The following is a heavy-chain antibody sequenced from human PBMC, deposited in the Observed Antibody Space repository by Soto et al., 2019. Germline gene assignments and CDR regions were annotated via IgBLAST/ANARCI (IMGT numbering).Heavy chain of an antibody. CDR1: GYTFTSYG. CDR3: ARVNYDFWSCYFSWFDP. J-gene: IGHJ5*02. D-gene: IGHD3-3*01. CDR2: ISAYNGNT. V-gene: IGHV1-18*04. Sequence: ASVKVSCKASGYTFTSYGISWVRQAPGQGLEWMGWISAYNGNTNYAQKLQGRVTMTTDTSTSTAYMELRSLRSDDTAVYYCARVNYDFWSCYFSWFDPWGQGTLVTVSS.